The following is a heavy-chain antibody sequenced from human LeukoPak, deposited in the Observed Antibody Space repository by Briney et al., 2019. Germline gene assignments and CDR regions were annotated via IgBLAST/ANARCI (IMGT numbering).Heavy chain of an antibody. D-gene: IGHD2-2*02. CDR1: GYTFTGYY. V-gene: IGHV1-2*02. Sequence: GASVKVSCKASGYTFTGYYMHWVRQAPGQGLEWMGWINPNSGGTNYAQKFQGRVTMTRDTSISTAYMELSRLRSDDTAVYYCARGDCSSTSCYTGGDAFDLWGQRTMVTVSS. J-gene: IGHJ3*01. CDR3: ARGDCSSTSCYTGGDAFDL. CDR2: INPNSGGT.